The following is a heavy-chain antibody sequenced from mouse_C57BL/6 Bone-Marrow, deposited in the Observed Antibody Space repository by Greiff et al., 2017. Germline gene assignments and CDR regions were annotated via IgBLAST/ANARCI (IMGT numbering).Heavy chain of an antibody. Sequence: VQLQQSGAELVRPGASVKLSCTASGFNIKDDYMHWVKQRPEQGLEWIGWIDPENGDTEYASKFQGKATITADTSSNTAYLQLSSLTSEDTAVYYCTTSPVVAPDGWGQGTTLTVSS. CDR1: GFNIKDDY. CDR3: TTSPVVAPDG. J-gene: IGHJ2*01. CDR2: IDPENGDT. D-gene: IGHD1-1*01. V-gene: IGHV14-4*01.